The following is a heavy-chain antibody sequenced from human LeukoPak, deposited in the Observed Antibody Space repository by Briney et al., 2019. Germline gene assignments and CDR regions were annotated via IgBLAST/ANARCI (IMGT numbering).Heavy chain of an antibody. Sequence: GGSLRLSCAASGFTFSNAWMSWVRQAPGKGLEWISYIGIDSGNTNYADSVKGRFTISGDKAKNSLYLQMNSLRVEDTAVYYCARDYKYAFDNWGQGTLVTVSS. V-gene: IGHV3-11*06. CDR1: GFTFSNAW. CDR3: ARDYKYAFDN. CDR2: IGIDSGNT. J-gene: IGHJ4*02. D-gene: IGHD5-24*01.